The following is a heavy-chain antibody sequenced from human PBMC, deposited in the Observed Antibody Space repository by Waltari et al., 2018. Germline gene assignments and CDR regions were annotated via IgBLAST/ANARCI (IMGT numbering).Heavy chain of an antibody. Sequence: QVQLQASGPGLVKPSETLSLPCAVSGSSISSGYYWAWIRQPPGKGLEWIGSIYHSGSTYYNPSLKSRVTISVDTSKNQFSLKLSSVTAADTAVYYCARNQVLDYYDSSGYWDFDYWGQGTLVTVSS. J-gene: IGHJ4*02. CDR1: GSSISSGYY. CDR2: IYHSGST. D-gene: IGHD3-22*01. CDR3: ARNQVLDYYDSSGYWDFDY. V-gene: IGHV4-38-2*01.